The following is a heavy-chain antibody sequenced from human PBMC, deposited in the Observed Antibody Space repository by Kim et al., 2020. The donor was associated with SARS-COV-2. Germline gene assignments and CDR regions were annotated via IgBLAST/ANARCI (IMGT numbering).Heavy chain of an antibody. CDR3: ARGDEITMVRGVTPLDY. CDR1: GFTFSSYW. V-gene: IGHV3-7*01. D-gene: IGHD3-10*01. CDR2: IKQDGSEK. Sequence: GGSLRLSCAASGFTFSSYWMSWVRQAPGKGLEWVANIKQDGSEKYYVDSVKGRFTISRDNAKNSLYLQMNSLRAEDTAVYYCARGDEITMVRGVTPLDYWGQGTLVTVSS. J-gene: IGHJ4*02.